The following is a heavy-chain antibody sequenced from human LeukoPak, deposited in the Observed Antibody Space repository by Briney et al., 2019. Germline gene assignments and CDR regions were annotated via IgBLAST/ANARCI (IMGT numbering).Heavy chain of an antibody. CDR3: ARVSGSRNYYFGAFDI. J-gene: IGHJ3*02. CDR2: IYGGGST. CDR1: GVTGSNNF. V-gene: IGHV3-53*01. D-gene: IGHD3-10*01. Sequence: GGSLRLSCAASGVTGSNNFMSWVRQAPGKGLEWVSVIYGGGSTYYADSVKGRFTISRDNAKNTLYLQMNSLRAEDTAMYYCARVSGSRNYYFGAFDIWGQGTMVTVSS.